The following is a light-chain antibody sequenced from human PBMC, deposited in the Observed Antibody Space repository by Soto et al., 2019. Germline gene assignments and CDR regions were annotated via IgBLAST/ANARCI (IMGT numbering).Light chain of an antibody. CDR2: GAS. CDR1: QSISDT. Sequence: EIVMTQSPATLSVCRGGRATLSCRASQSISDTLAWYQQKPGQAPRLLIYGASRRATGFPARFCGSGSGTDFTLTISSLQAEDFAFFHCQQRRNWSLTCGPGTKVDIK. CDR3: QQRRNWSLT. J-gene: IGKJ3*01. V-gene: IGKV3-15*01.